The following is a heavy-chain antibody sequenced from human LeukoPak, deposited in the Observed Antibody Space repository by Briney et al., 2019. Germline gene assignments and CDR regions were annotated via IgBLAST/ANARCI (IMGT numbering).Heavy chain of an antibody. J-gene: IGHJ4*02. D-gene: IGHD3-22*01. Sequence: SQTLSLTCAISGDSVSSNSAAWNWVRQSPSRGLEWLGRTYYRAKRYNDYAVTEKSRITITPDTSKNQFSLQLNSVTPEDTAVYYCARDPNYYDSSGYLDYWGQGTLVTVSS. CDR1: GDSVSSNSAA. CDR2: TYYRAKRYN. V-gene: IGHV6-1*01. CDR3: ARDPNYYDSSGYLDY.